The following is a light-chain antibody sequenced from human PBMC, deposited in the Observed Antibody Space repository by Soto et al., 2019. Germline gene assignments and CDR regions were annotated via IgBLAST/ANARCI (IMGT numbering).Light chain of an antibody. CDR3: QYYGRSPPYT. Sequence: EIVLTQSPGTLSLSPGEGATLSCRTSQSVSRSYLSWFQQRPGQAPRLLIYGASNRASGSPDRFSGSGSGTDFTLTISSLEPEDFAVYYCQYYGRSPPYTFGQGTKLDIK. V-gene: IGKV3-20*01. CDR2: GAS. CDR1: QSVSRSY. J-gene: IGKJ2*01.